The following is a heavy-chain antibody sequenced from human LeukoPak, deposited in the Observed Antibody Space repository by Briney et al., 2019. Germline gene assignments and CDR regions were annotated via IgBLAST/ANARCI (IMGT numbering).Heavy chain of an antibody. D-gene: IGHD1-20*01. Sequence: ASVKVSCKASGYTFTDYYMHWVRQAPGQGLEWVGWINPNSGGTSFAQKFLGRVTMTRDTSISTAYMELSRLRSDDTAVYYCARSVTAIQAYYYYGMDVWGQGTTVTVSS. CDR1: GYTFTDYY. CDR2: INPNSGGT. V-gene: IGHV1-2*02. J-gene: IGHJ6*02. CDR3: ARSVTAIQAYYYYGMDV.